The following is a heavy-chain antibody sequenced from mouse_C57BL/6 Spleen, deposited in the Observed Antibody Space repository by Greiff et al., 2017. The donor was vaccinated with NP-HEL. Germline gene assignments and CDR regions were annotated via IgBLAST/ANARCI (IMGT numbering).Heavy chain of an antibody. J-gene: IGHJ2*01. CDR3: ASWVNFYFDY. V-gene: IGHV1-82*01. D-gene: IGHD1-3*01. CDR1: GYAFSSSW. CDR2: IYPGDGDT. Sequence: QVQLKVSGPELVKPGASVKISCKASGYAFSSSWMNWVKQRPGKGLEWIGRIYPGDGDTNYNGKFKGKATLTADKSSSTAYMQLSSLTSEDSAVYFCASWVNFYFDYWGQGTTLTVSS.